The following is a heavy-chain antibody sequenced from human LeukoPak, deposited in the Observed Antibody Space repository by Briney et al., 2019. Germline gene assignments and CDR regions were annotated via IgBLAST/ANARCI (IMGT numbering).Heavy chain of an antibody. CDR1: GFTFSSYA. Sequence: GGSLRLSCAASGFTFSSYAMSWVRQAPGKGLVWVSRSNSDGSSTSYADSVKGRFTISRDNAKNTLYLQMNSLRAEDTAVYYCARVGEVAGRAIDQWGQGTLVTVSS. V-gene: IGHV3-74*01. D-gene: IGHD5-12*01. CDR2: SNSDGSST. J-gene: IGHJ4*02. CDR3: ARVGEVAGRAIDQ.